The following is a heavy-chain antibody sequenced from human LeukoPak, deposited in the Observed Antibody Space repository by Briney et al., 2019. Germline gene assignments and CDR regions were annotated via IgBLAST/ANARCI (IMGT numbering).Heavy chain of an antibody. J-gene: IGHJ4*02. V-gene: IGHV3-9*01. Sequence: GGSLRLSCAASGFTFDDYAMHWVRQAPGKGLEWVSGISWNSGSIGYADSVKGRFTISRDNAKNSLYLQMNSLRAEDTALYYCAKDYGDYWGHFDYWGQGTLVTVSS. CDR2: ISWNSGSI. CDR3: AKDYGDYWGHFDY. D-gene: IGHD4-17*01. CDR1: GFTFDDYA.